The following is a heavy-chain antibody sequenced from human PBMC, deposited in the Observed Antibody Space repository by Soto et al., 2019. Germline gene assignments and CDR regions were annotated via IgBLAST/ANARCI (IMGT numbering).Heavy chain of an antibody. CDR3: ARAYCSSSSCPHAFDI. CDR1: GYTFTSYY. J-gene: IGHJ3*02. D-gene: IGHD2-2*01. CDR2: INPSGGST. V-gene: IGHV1-46*01. Sequence: VASVKVSCKASGYTFTSYYMHWVRQAPGQGLEWMAIINPSGGSTSYAQKFQGRVTMTRNTSTSTVYMELSSLRSEDTAVYYCARAYCSSSSCPHAFDIWGQGTMVTVSS.